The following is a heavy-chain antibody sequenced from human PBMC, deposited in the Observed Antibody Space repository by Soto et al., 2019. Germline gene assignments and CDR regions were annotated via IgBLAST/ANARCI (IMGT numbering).Heavy chain of an antibody. J-gene: IGHJ6*02. CDR2: IKSKTDGGTT. CDR3: TTHTTVNTWGYYYGMDV. CDR1: GFTFSNSW. V-gene: IGHV3-15*01. Sequence: PGWSLRLSCAASGFTFSNSWISWVRQAPGKGLEWVCRIKSKTDGGTTDYAAPVKGRFTISRDDSKNTLYLQMNSLKTEDTAVYYCTTHTTVNTWGYYYGMDVWGQGTTVTVSS. D-gene: IGHD4-17*01.